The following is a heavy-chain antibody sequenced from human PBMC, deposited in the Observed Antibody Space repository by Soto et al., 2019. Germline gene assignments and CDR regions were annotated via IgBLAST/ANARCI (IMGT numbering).Heavy chain of an antibody. CDR2: ISSSSSYI. D-gene: IGHD5-18*01. V-gene: IGHV3-21*01. CDR3: ARDQPGYSYGYGLGY. Sequence: EVQLVESGGGLVKPGGSLRLSCAASGFTFSSYSMNWVRQAPGKGLEWVSSISSSSSYIYYADSVKGRFTISRDNAKNSLYLQMNSLRAEDKAVYYGARDQPGYSYGYGLGYWGQGTLVTVSS. CDR1: GFTFSSYS. J-gene: IGHJ4*02.